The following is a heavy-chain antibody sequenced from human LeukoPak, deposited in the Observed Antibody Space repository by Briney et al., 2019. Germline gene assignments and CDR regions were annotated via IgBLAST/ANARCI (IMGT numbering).Heavy chain of an antibody. D-gene: IGHD3-22*01. CDR1: GFNFSSYS. J-gene: IGHJ4*02. Sequence: GSLRLSCAASGFNFSSYSMNWVRQAPGKGLEWVSCISTTSSHIYYADSVKGRFTISRDNAKNSLYLQMNSLRAEDTAVYYCVTDGADYYDSTGYPIYFDYWGQGTLVTVSS. V-gene: IGHV3-21*01. CDR3: VTDGADYYDSTGYPIYFDY. CDR2: ISTTSSHI.